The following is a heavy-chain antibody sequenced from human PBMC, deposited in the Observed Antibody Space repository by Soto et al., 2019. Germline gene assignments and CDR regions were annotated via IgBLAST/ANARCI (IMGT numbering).Heavy chain of an antibody. D-gene: IGHD2-15*01. CDR1: GGSISTYW. CDR3: ARSRGSTRSFDY. V-gene: IGHV4-59*01. CDR2: IYYSGST. Sequence: SETLSLTCTVSGGSISTYWWSWIRQPPRKGLEWIGYIYYSGSTNYNPSLRSRVTISVDTSKNQFSLKLTSVTAADTAVYYCARSRGSTRSFDYWGQGTLVTVSS. J-gene: IGHJ4*02.